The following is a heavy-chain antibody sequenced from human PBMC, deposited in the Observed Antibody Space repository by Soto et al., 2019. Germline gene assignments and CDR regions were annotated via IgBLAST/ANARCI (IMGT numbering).Heavy chain of an antibody. CDR2: INAGNGNT. CDR1: GYTFTSYA. J-gene: IGHJ5*02. Sequence: ASVKVSCKASGYTFTSYAMHWVRQAPGQRLEWMGWINAGNGNTKYSQKFQGRVTMTEDTSTDTAYMELSSLRSEDTAVYYCATQLLWFGELVYPAKGFDPWGQGALVPVS. V-gene: IGHV1-3*01. D-gene: IGHD3-10*01. CDR3: ATQLLWFGELVYPAKGFDP.